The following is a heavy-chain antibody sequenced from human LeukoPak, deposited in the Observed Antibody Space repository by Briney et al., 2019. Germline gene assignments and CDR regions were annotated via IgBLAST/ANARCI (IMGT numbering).Heavy chain of an antibody. CDR2: ISDIGSI. V-gene: IGHV4-59*01. J-gene: IGHJ4*02. CDR1: GGSISSYY. Sequence: SETLSLTCTVSGGSISSYYWSWIRQPPGKGLEWIAYISDIGSINYNPSLKSRVTISVDTSRNQFSLKLSSVTAADTAVYYCARGVYIAAAQYGYWGQGTLVTVSS. CDR3: ARGVYIAAAQYGY. D-gene: IGHD6-13*01.